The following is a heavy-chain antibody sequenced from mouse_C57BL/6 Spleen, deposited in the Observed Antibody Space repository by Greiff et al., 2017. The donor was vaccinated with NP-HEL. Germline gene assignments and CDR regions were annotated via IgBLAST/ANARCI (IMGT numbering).Heavy chain of an antibody. CDR3: TEGFPYFDY. V-gene: IGHV6-3*01. Sequence: EVKVEESGGGLVQPGGSMKLSCVASGFTFSNYWMNWVRQSPEKGLEWVAQIRLKSDNYATHYAESVKGRFTISRDDSKSSVYLQMNNLRAEDTGIYYCTEGFPYFDYWGQGTTLTVSS. CDR2: IRLKSDNYAT. J-gene: IGHJ2*01. CDR1: GFTFSNYW.